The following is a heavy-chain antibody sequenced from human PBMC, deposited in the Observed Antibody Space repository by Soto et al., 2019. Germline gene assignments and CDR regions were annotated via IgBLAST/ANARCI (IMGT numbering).Heavy chain of an antibody. J-gene: IGHJ4*02. D-gene: IGHD6-19*01. CDR2: INPSGGST. V-gene: IGHV1-46*01. CDR3: VNSYAARGWYEGSDY. CDR1: GYTFASFY. Sequence: GASVKVSCKASGYTFASFYMHWVRQAPGQGLEWMGIINPSGGSTTYAQKFQGRVTMTRDTSTSTVYMELSSLRSEDTAVYYCVNSYAARGWYEGSDYWGRGTVVTVSS.